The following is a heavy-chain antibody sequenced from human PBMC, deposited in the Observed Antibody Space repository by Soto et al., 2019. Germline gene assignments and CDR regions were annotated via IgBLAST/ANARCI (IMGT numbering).Heavy chain of an antibody. CDR2: ISGSGGST. Sequence: GGSLRLSCAASGFTFSSYAMSWVRQAPGKGLEWVSAISGSGGSTYYADSVKGRFTISRDNSKNTLYLQMNSLRAEDTAVYYCAKEGKDYDILTGYYKDYWGQGTLVTVSS. V-gene: IGHV3-23*01. D-gene: IGHD3-9*01. J-gene: IGHJ4*02. CDR1: GFTFSSYA. CDR3: AKEGKDYDILTGYYKDY.